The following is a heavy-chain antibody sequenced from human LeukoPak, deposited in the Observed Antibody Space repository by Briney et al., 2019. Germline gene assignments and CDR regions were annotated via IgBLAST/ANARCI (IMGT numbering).Heavy chain of an antibody. J-gene: IGHJ2*01. CDR3: AREGTPSYWYFDL. CDR1: GFTFSSYW. Sequence: SGGSLRLSCAASGFTFSSYWMHWVRQAPGKGLVWVSRINSDGSGINYADSVKGRFTISRDNAKNTLYLQMNSLRDEDTAVYYCAREGTPSYWYFDLWGRGALVTVSS. D-gene: IGHD3-10*01. CDR2: INSDGSGI. V-gene: IGHV3-74*01.